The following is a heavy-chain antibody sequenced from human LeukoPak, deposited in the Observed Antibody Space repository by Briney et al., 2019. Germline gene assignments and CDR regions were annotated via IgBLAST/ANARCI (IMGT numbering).Heavy chain of an antibody. D-gene: IGHD3-10*01. CDR3: ASRGGFSYFDY. CDR2: IYSGGST. V-gene: IGHV3-53*04. CDR1: GFTVSSND. Sequence: PGGSLRLSCAASGFTVSSNDMTWVRQAPGKGLEWVSVIYSGGSTYYAGSVKGRFTISRHNSKNTLYLQMNSLRAEDTAVYYCASRGGFSYFDYWGQGTLVTVSS. J-gene: IGHJ4*02.